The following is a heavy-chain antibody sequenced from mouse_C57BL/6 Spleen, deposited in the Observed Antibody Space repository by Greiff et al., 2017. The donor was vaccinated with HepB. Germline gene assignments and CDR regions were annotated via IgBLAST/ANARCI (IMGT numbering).Heavy chain of an antibody. J-gene: IGHJ4*01. V-gene: IGHV2-2*01. Sequence: QVQLKESGPGLVQPSQSLSITCTVSGFSLTSYGVHWVRQSPGKGLEWLGVIWSGGSTDYNAAFISRLSISKDNSKSQVFFKMNSLQADDTAIYYCARGRITTLVARDYYAMDYWGQGTSVTVSS. CDR1: GFSLTSYG. CDR2: IWSGGST. CDR3: ARGRITTLVARDYYAMDY. D-gene: IGHD1-1*01.